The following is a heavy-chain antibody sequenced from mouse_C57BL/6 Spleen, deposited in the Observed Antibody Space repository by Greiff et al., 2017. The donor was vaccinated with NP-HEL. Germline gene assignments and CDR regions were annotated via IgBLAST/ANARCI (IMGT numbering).Heavy chain of an antibody. V-gene: IGHV1-55*01. Sequence: QVQLQQSGAELVKPGASVKMSCKASGYTFTSYWITWVKQRPGQGLEWIGDIYPGSGSTNYNEKFKSKATLTVDTSSSTAYMQLSSLTSEDSAVYYCASLITTVPWFAYWGQGTLVTVSA. CDR2: IYPGSGST. CDR1: GYTFTSYW. J-gene: IGHJ3*01. D-gene: IGHD1-1*01. CDR3: ASLITTVPWFAY.